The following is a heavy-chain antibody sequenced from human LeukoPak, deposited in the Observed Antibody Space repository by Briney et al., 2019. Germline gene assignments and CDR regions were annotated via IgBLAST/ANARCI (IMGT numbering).Heavy chain of an antibody. Sequence: PSETLSLTCTVSGGSISSGDYYWSWIRQHPGKGLEWIGYIYYSGSTYYNPSLKSRVTMSVDTSKNQSSLKLSSVTAADTAVYYCARRPYGAYAGGYYFDRWGQGTLVTVSS. V-gene: IGHV4-31*03. D-gene: IGHD4/OR15-4a*01. CDR2: IYYSGST. CDR3: ARRPYGAYAGGYYFDR. J-gene: IGHJ4*02. CDR1: GGSISSGDYY.